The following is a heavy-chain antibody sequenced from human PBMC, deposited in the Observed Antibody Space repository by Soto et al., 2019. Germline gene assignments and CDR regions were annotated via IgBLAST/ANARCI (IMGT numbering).Heavy chain of an antibody. CDR1: GGTFSSYA. J-gene: IGHJ6*02. CDR2: IIPIFGTA. Sequence: ASVKVSCKASGGTFSSYAISWVRQAPGQGLEWMGGIIPIFGTANYAQKFQGRVTITADESTSTAYMELSSLRSEDTAVYYCARSDYDYGDYVGDLNSMDVWGQGTTVTVSS. CDR3: ARSDYDYGDYVGDLNSMDV. V-gene: IGHV1-69*13. D-gene: IGHD4-17*01.